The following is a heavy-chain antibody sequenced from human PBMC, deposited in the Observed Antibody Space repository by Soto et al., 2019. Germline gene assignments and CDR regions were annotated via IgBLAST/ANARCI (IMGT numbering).Heavy chain of an antibody. CDR1: GFTFSNSA. CDR3: AADVIEVAGDFDY. J-gene: IGHJ4*02. CDR2: IVVGSGHP. Sequence: SVKVSCKASGFTFSNSAVQWVRQPRGQRLEWMGWIVVGSGHPNLAQKFQDRVTLTRDMSTGTAYMELSSLRSEDTAVYYCAADVIEVAGDFDYWGQGTQVTVSS. V-gene: IGHV1-58*01. D-gene: IGHD6-19*01.